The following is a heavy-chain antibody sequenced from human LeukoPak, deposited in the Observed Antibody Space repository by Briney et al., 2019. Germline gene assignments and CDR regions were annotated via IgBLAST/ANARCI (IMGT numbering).Heavy chain of an antibody. CDR1: GFTSSSYW. Sequence: GGSLRLSCAASGFTSSSYWMHWVRQAPGKGLVWVSRINSDGSSTSYADSVKGRFTISRDNAKNTLYLQMNSLRAEDTAVYYCARETLWFGELYDYWGQGTLVTVSS. J-gene: IGHJ4*02. D-gene: IGHD3-10*01. CDR3: ARETLWFGELYDY. CDR2: INSDGSST. V-gene: IGHV3-74*01.